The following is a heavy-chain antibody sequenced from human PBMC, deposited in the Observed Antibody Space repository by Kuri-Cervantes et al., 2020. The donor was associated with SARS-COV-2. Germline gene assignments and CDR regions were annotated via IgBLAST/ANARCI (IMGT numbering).Heavy chain of an antibody. CDR1: GGSISSYY. J-gene: IGHJ6*02. D-gene: IGHD3-3*01. Sequence: GSLRLSCTVSGGSISSYYWSWIRQPPGKGLEWIGEINHSGSTNYNPSLKSRVTISVDTSKNQFSLKLSSVTAADTAVYYCARGLSKRITIFGVVITGSYYGMDVWGQGTTVTVAS. CDR3: ARGLSKRITIFGVVITGSYYGMDV. V-gene: IGHV4-34*01. CDR2: INHSGST.